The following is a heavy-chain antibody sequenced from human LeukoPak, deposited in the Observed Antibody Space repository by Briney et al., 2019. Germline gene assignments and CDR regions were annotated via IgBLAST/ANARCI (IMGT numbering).Heavy chain of an antibody. CDR3: ARDRVGSGWYLDY. J-gene: IGHJ4*02. CDR1: GFTVSSNY. V-gene: IGHV3-53*01. Sequence: GGSLRLSCAASGFTVSSNYMSWVRQAPGKGLEWVSIIYSGGSTYYADSVKGRFTISRDNSKNTLYLQMHSLRAEDTAVYYCARDRVGSGWYLDYWGQGTLVTVSS. D-gene: IGHD6-19*01. CDR2: IYSGGST.